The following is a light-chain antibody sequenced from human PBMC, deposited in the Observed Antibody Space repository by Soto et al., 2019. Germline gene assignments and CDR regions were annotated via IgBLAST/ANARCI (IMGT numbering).Light chain of an antibody. V-gene: IGKV3-20*01. J-gene: IGKJ1*01. Sequence: EIVMTQSPATLSVSPGESATPSCRASQSVSSNLAWYQQKPGQAPRVLIYDASTRATGIPDRFSGSGSGTDFTLTISRLEPEDFAMYYCQQYGSSPWTFGQGTKVDIK. CDR3: QQYGSSPWT. CDR2: DAS. CDR1: QSVSSN.